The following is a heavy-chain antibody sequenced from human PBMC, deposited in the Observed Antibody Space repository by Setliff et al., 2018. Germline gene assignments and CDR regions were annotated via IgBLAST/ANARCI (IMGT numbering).Heavy chain of an antibody. CDR1: GGSFSGYY. D-gene: IGHD6-19*01. CDR3: ARSIPVAGFFPFDY. Sequence: SETLSLTCAVYGGSFSGYYWSWIRQPPGKGLEWIGEINHSGSTNYNPSLKSRVTISVDTSKNQFSLKLSSVTAADTAVYYCARSIPVAGFFPFDYWGQGTLVTVSS. CDR2: INHSGST. V-gene: IGHV4-34*01. J-gene: IGHJ4*02.